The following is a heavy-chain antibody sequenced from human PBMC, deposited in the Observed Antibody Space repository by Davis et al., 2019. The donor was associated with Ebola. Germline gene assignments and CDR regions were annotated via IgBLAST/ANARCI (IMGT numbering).Heavy chain of an antibody. Sequence: SETLPLTCAVYGGSFSGYYWSWIRQPPGKGLEWIGEINHSGSTNYNPSLKSRVTISVDTSKNQFSLKLSSVTAADTAVYYCARVGTYRFDPWGQGTLVTVSS. CDR2: INHSGST. CDR1: GGSFSGYY. J-gene: IGHJ5*02. CDR3: ARVGTYRFDP. V-gene: IGHV4-34*01. D-gene: IGHD1-1*01.